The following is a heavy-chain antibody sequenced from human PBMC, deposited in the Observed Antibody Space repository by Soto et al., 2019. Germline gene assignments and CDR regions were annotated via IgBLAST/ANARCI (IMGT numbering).Heavy chain of an antibody. J-gene: IGHJ4*02. CDR2: ISRDGVWT. Sequence: VQMVQSGAEVKMPGASVKVSCQAFGYTLASYYMHWVRQAPGQGLEWVGFISRDGVWTGYAQNFQDRATVSRDTSTNTVYLGLSSLRSEDTAVYYCVREGPPYGKLFDYWGQGTLVTVAS. V-gene: IGHV1-46*01. CDR3: VREGPPYGKLFDY. D-gene: IGHD1-26*01. CDR1: GYTLASYY.